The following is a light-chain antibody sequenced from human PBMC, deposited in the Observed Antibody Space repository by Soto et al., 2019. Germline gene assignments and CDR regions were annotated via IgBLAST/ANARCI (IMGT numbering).Light chain of an antibody. CDR1: SGHSSYA. V-gene: IGLV4-69*01. J-gene: IGLJ2*01. CDR2: LNSDGSH. Sequence: QAVVTQSPSASASLGASVKLTCTLSSGHSSYAIAWHQQQPEKGPRYLVRLNSDGSHSKGDGNPDRFSGSSAGAERYLTIASLRSEDEADYYCQTWDTGIVVFGGGTKVTVL. CDR3: QTWDTGIVV.